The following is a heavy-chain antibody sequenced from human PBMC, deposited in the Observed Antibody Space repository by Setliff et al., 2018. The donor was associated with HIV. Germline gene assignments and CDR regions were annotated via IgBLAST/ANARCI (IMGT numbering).Heavy chain of an antibody. CDR2: ISIGSGGAI. J-gene: IGHJ4*02. Sequence: PGGSLRLSCAASGFTFRNYKFNWVRQAPGRGLEWVSSISIGSGGAIDYADSVQGRFTISRDNSKNSLYLQMNSLRVEDTAVYYCARAFSGYYFDYWGQGTLVTVSS. D-gene: IGHD3-3*01. CDR1: GFTFRNYK. V-gene: IGHV3-48*03. CDR3: ARAFSGYYFDY.